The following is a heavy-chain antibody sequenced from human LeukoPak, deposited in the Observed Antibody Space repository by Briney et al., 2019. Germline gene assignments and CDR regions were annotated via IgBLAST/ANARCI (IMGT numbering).Heavy chain of an antibody. Sequence: PSETLSLTCTVSGGSISSYYWSWIRQPPGKGLEWMGYIYYSGSTNYNPSLKSRVTISVDTSKNQFSLKLSSVTAADTAVYYCASTPEIYCSGGSCYSGWGWFDPWGQGTLVTVSS. V-gene: IGHV4-59*01. CDR1: GGSISSYY. J-gene: IGHJ5*02. CDR2: IYYSGST. CDR3: ASTPEIYCSGGSCYSGWGWFDP. D-gene: IGHD2-15*01.